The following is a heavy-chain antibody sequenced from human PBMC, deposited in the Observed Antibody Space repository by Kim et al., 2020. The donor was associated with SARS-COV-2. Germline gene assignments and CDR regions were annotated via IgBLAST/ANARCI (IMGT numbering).Heavy chain of an antibody. D-gene: IGHD4-17*01. V-gene: IGHV4-34*01. J-gene: IGHJ5*02. Sequence: SETLSLTCAVYGGSFSGYYWSWIRQPPGKGLEWIGEINHSGSTNYNPSLKSRVTISVDTSKNQFSLKLSSVTAADTAVYYCARGLGGDYDLYWFDPWGQGTLVTVSS. CDR3: ARGLGGDYDLYWFDP. CDR1: GGSFSGYY. CDR2: INHSGST.